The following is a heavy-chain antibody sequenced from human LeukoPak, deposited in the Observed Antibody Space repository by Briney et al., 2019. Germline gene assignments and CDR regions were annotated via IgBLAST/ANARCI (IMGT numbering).Heavy chain of an antibody. CDR1: GFTFSSYG. V-gene: IGHV3-30*03. CDR2: ISYDGSNK. CDR3: ARATISSWYRFDY. Sequence: PGRSLRLSCAASGFTFSSYGMHWVRQAPGKGLEWAAVISYDGSNKYYADSVKGRFTISRDNSKNTLYLQMNSLRAEDTAVYYCARATISSWYRFDYWGQGTLVTVSS. D-gene: IGHD6-13*01. J-gene: IGHJ4*02.